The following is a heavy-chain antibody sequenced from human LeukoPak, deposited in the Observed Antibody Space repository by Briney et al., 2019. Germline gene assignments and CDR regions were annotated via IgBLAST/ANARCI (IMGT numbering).Heavy chain of an antibody. CDR3: AREGATGPFDY. Sequence: ASVKVSCKASGYTFTSYYMHWVRRAPGQGLEWMGIINPSGGSTSYAQKFQGRVTMTRDTSTSTVYMELSSLRSEDTAVYYCAREGATGPFDYWGQGTLVTVSS. CDR2: INPSGGST. CDR1: GYTFTSYY. D-gene: IGHD1-26*01. J-gene: IGHJ4*02. V-gene: IGHV1-46*01.